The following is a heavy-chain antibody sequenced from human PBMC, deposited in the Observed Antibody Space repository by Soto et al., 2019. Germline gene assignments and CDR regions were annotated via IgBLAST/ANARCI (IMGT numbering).Heavy chain of an antibody. V-gene: IGHV1-46*01. J-gene: IGHJ3*02. Sequence: ASVKVSCKASGYTFTSYYMHWVRQAPGQGLEWMGIINPSGGSTNSAQSFQGRVTMTRDTSTSTVYMELSSLRSEDTAVYYCARAGLAGTTKNAFDIWGQGTMVTVSS. CDR1: GYTFTSYY. CDR2: INPSGGST. CDR3: ARAGLAGTTKNAFDI. D-gene: IGHD1-26*01.